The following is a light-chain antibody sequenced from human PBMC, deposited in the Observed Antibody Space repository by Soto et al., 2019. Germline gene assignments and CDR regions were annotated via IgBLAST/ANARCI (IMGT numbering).Light chain of an antibody. V-gene: IGLV2-11*01. CDR2: DVS. CDR1: SSDIGGYNY. CDR3: CSYAGSYTLI. Sequence: QSALTQSRSVSGSPGQSVTISCTGSSSDIGGYNYVSWYQQHPGKVPKLMIYDVSKRPPGVPDRFSGSKSGNTASLTISGLQAEDEADYYCCSYAGSYTLIFGGGTKLTVL. J-gene: IGLJ2*01.